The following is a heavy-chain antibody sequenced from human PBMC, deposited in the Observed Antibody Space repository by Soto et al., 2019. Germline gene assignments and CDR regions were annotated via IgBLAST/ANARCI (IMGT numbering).Heavy chain of an antibody. D-gene: IGHD2-15*01. Sequence: QVHLVESGGGVVQPGKSLRLSCAASGFIFSAYGMHWVRQAPGKGLEWVAFISDDGSNQDYVDSVKGRFTISRDNPKEMLYLQMNSLTADDTAVFYCAKDLSSPTYGLEDWGQGTTVTVSS. V-gene: IGHV3-30*18. CDR1: GFIFSAYG. CDR2: ISDDGSNQ. J-gene: IGHJ6*02. CDR3: AKDLSSPTYGLED.